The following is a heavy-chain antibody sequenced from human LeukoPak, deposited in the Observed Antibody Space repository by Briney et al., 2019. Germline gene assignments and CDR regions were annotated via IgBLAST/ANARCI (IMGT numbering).Heavy chain of an antibody. D-gene: IGHD5-18*01. Sequence: GGSLRLSCAASGFTVSSNYMSWVRQAPGKGLEWVAVIWYDGSNKYYADSVKGRFTISRDNSKNTLYLQMNSLRAEDTAVYYCARDRSPTAMALGYWGQGTLVTVSS. CDR3: ARDRSPTAMALGY. CDR2: IWYDGSNK. J-gene: IGHJ4*02. V-gene: IGHV3-33*08. CDR1: GFTVSSNY.